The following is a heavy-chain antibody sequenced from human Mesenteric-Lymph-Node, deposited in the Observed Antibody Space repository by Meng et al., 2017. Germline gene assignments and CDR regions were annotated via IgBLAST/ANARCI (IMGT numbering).Heavy chain of an antibody. V-gene: IGHV4-38-2*02. CDR1: GYSISSGYY. CDR2: IYHSGST. J-gene: IGHJ5*02. CDR3: AREQWLERWFDP. Sequence: ESLKISCAVSGYSISSGYYWGWIRQPPGKGLEWIGSIYHSGSTYYNPSLKSRVPISVDTSENQFSLKLSSVTAADTAVYYCAREQWLERWFDPWGQGTLVTVSS. D-gene: IGHD6-19*01.